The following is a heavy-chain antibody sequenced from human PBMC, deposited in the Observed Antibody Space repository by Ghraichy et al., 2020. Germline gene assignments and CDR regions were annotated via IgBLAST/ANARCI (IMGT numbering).Heavy chain of an antibody. V-gene: IGHV2-5*02. CDR2: VYWDNDK. Sequence: SGPTLVKPTQTLTLTCTFSGFSLTSSGVGVAWIRQPPGKALEWLAVVYWDNDKRYSPSLRSRLTISKDTSNNQVVLTMTNMDPVDTGTYYCAHRRYDGNENPSWDGGHCDYWGLGTLVTVSS. J-gene: IGHJ4*02. D-gene: IGHD3-22*01. CDR3: AHRRYDGNENPSWDGGHCDY. CDR1: GFSLTSSGVG.